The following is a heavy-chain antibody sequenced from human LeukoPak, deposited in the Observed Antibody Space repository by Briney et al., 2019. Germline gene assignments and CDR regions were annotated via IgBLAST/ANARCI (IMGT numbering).Heavy chain of an antibody. CDR2: ISYDGSNK. D-gene: IGHD5-18*01. Sequence: GGSLRLSCAASGFTFSGYGINWVRLAPGKGLEWVAVISYDGSNKHYADSAKGRFTISRDNSKITLYLQMNSLRAEDTAVYYCARDGGYSYGSTFYYYGMDVWGQGTTVTVSS. V-gene: IGHV3-30*03. CDR3: ARDGGYSYGSTFYYYGMDV. CDR1: GFTFSGYG. J-gene: IGHJ6*02.